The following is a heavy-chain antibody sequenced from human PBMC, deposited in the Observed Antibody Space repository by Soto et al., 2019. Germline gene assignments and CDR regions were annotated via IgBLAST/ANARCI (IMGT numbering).Heavy chain of an antibody. J-gene: IGHJ4*02. D-gene: IGHD3-22*01. V-gene: IGHV3-23*01. CDR1: GFTFSTYV. Sequence: PGGSLRLSCTASGFTFSTYVMNWVRQVPGRGLEWVSGISGNGESTYYADSVKGRFTISRDNSKNTLYLQMNSLRAEDTAVYYCAKSKSISLRVVIISALVDYWGQGTLVTVSS. CDR2: ISGNGEST. CDR3: AKSKSISLRVVIISALVDY.